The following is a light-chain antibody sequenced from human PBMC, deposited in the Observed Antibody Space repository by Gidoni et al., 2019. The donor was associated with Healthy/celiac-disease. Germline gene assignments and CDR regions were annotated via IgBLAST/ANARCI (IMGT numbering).Light chain of an antibody. CDR3: QVWDSSSDHPI. J-gene: IGLJ2*01. Sequence: SYVLTQPLPVPVAPGQTARITCGGTNIGSKSVHWYQQKPGQAPVLVVYDDSDRPSGIPERFSGSNSGNTATLTISRVEAGDEADYYCQVWDSSSDHPIFGGGTKLTVL. CDR1: NIGSKS. V-gene: IGLV3-21*02. CDR2: DDS.